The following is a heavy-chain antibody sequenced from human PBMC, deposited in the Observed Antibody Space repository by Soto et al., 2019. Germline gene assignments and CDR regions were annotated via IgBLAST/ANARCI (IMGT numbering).Heavy chain of an antibody. CDR1: GFTFSSYA. CDR2: ISSNGGST. J-gene: IGHJ3*02. V-gene: IGHV3-64D*08. Sequence: GGSLRLSCSASGFTFSSYAMHWVRQAPGKGLEYVSAISSNGGSTYYADSVKGRFTISRDNSKNTLYLQMSSLRAEDTAVYYCGKDPGAGSTSPYDAFDIWGQGTMVTVSS. D-gene: IGHD6-19*01. CDR3: GKDPGAGSTSPYDAFDI.